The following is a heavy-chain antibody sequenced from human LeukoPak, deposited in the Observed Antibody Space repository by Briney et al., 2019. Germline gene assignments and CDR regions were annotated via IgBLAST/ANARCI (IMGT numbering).Heavy chain of an antibody. CDR2: ISSSSSYI. CDR3: ARAVVTRADY. Sequence: GGSLRLSCAASGFTFSGYSMNWVRQAPGKGLEWVSSISSSSSYIYYADSVKGRFTISRDNAKNSLYLQMNSLRAEDTAMYYCARAVVTRADYWGQGTLVTVSS. J-gene: IGHJ4*02. CDR1: GFTFSGYS. V-gene: IGHV3-21*04. D-gene: IGHD2-15*01.